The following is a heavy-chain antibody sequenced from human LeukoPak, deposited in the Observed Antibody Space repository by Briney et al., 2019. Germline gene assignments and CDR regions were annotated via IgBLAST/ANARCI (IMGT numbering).Heavy chain of an antibody. CDR1: GGSISSYY. CDR3: ARDRGYHAAGGYDAFDI. J-gene: IGHJ3*02. CDR2: IYTSGST. Sequence: PSETLSLTCTVSGGSISSYYWSWLRQPAGKGREGIGRIYTSGSTNYNPSLKRRITMSVDTSKNQFSLKLSSVTAADTAVYYCARDRGYHAAGGYDAFDIWGQGTMVTVSS. V-gene: IGHV4-4*07. D-gene: IGHD6-13*01.